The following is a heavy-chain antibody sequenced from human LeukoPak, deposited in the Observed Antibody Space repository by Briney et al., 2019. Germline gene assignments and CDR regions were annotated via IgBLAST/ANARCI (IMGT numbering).Heavy chain of an antibody. CDR1: GNSISSGDYY. J-gene: IGHJ4*02. CDR3: AREREGPYGYLDY. D-gene: IGHD4-17*01. CDR2: IYTSGST. V-gene: IGHV4-61*02. Sequence: SETLSLTCTVSGNSISSGDYYWSWIRQPAGKGLEWIGRIYTSGSTTYNPSLKSRVTISVDTSKNQFSLKLSSVTAADTAVYYCAREREGPYGYLDYWGQGILVTVSS.